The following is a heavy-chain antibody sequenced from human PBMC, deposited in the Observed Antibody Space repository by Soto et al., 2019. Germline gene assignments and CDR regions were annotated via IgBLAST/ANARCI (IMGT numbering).Heavy chain of an antibody. CDR3: AIEARSGGSRDYYYYYYMDV. CDR2: IIPILGIA. D-gene: IGHD2-15*01. Sequence: GASVKVSCKASGGTFSSYTISWVRQAPGQGLEWMGRIIPILGIANYAQKFQGRVTITADKSTSTAYMELSSLRSEDTAVYYCAIEARSGGSRDYYYYYYMDVWGKGTTVTVSS. V-gene: IGHV1-69*04. J-gene: IGHJ6*03. CDR1: GGTFSSYT.